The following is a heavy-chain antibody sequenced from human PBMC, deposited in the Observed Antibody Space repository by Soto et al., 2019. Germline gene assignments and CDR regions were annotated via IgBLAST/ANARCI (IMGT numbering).Heavy chain of an antibody. Sequence: EVQLVESEGGLVQRGGSLRLSCAASGFTFNYYWMHWVRQAPGQGLVWVSHIHSDGSTTTYADSVKGRFTISRDNAKNTLYLPMNRLRAEDTAVYYCVRGDKGGFDLWGQGTTVTVSS. J-gene: IGHJ3*01. D-gene: IGHD2-21*02. CDR2: IHSDGSTT. CDR3: VRGDKGGFDL. V-gene: IGHV3-74*01. CDR1: GFTFNYYW.